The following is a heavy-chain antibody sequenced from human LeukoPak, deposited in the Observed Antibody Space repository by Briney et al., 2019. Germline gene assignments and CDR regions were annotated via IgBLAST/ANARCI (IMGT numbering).Heavy chain of an antibody. J-gene: IGHJ4*02. CDR2: INHSGST. CDR1: GGSFNGYY. Sequence: SETLSLTRAVYGGSFNGYYWTWIRQPPGKGLEWIGEINHSGSTNYNPSLKSRVTISVDTSKNQFSLKLSSVTAADTAVYYCARERYSYGYLLSPFDYWGQGTLVTVSS. D-gene: IGHD5-18*01. V-gene: IGHV4-34*01. CDR3: ARERYSYGYLLSPFDY.